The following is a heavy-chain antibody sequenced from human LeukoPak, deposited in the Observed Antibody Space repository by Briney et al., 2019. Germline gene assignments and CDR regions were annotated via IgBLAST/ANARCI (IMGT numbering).Heavy chain of an antibody. V-gene: IGHV4-39*01. CDR3: ARHRGSSSEFDP. Sequence: SSETLSLTCTVSGGSISTNNYYWGWIRQPPGKGLEWIGHIYYDGRTYYNPSLKIRVTMSVDTSKNQFSLKLSSVTAADTAVYYCARHRGSSSEFDPWGLGTLVTIPS. D-gene: IGHD6-6*01. CDR2: IYYDGRT. CDR1: GGSISTNNYY. J-gene: IGHJ5*02.